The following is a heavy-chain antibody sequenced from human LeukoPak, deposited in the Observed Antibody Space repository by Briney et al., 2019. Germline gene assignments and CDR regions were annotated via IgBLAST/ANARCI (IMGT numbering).Heavy chain of an antibody. D-gene: IGHD3-10*01. CDR1: GFTFSNYW. CDR3: AKVGSAPENLRGYYFHMDV. V-gene: IGHV3-7*01. CDR2: IKYDGSEN. J-gene: IGHJ6*03. Sequence: GGSLRLSCAASGFTFSNYWMSWVRQAPGKGLEWVANIKYDGSENHYVDSVKGRFTISRDNAKNSLFLQLSSLRAEDMAIYYCAKVGSAPENLRGYYFHMDVWGKGTTVTVSS.